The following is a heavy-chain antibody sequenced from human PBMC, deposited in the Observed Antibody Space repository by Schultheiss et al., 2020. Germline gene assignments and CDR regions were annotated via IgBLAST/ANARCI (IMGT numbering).Heavy chain of an antibody. V-gene: IGHV4-61*02. CDR3: ARDGGYGDFDY. D-gene: IGHD4-17*01. CDR2: IYTSGST. CDR1: GGSISSGSYY. J-gene: IGHJ4*02. Sequence: SETLSLTCTVSGGSISSGSYYWSWIRQPAGKGLEWIGRIYTSGSTNYNPSLKSRVTISVDTSKNQFSLKLSSVTAADTAVYYCARDGGYGDFDYWGQGTLVTVSS.